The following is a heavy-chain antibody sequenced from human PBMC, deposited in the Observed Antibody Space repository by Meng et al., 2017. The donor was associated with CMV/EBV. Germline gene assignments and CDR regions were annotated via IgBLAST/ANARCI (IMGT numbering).Heavy chain of an antibody. CDR2: ISYDGSNK. Sequence: GESLKISCAASGFTFSSYAMHWVRQAPGKGLEWVAVISYDGSNKYYADSVKGRFTISRDNSKNTLYLQINSLRAEDTAVYYCARMDIVVVPAAILVGAFDIWGQGTMVTVSS. J-gene: IGHJ3*02. CDR1: GFTFSSYA. D-gene: IGHD2-2*02. V-gene: IGHV3-30-3*01. CDR3: ARMDIVVVPAAILVGAFDI.